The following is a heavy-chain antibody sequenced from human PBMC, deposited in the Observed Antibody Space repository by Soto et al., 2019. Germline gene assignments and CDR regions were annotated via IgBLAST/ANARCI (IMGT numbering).Heavy chain of an antibody. CDR2: ISAYNGNT. V-gene: IGHV1-18*01. D-gene: IGHD3-22*01. CDR1: GYTFTSYG. CDR3: ARTGYDDSSGYYYPSSFDI. Sequence: ASVKVSCKASGYTFTSYGISWVRQAPGQGLEWMGWISAYNGNTNYAQKLQGRVTMTTDTSTSTAYMELRSLRSDDTAVYYCARTGYDDSSGYYYPSSFDIWGQGTMVTVSS. J-gene: IGHJ3*02.